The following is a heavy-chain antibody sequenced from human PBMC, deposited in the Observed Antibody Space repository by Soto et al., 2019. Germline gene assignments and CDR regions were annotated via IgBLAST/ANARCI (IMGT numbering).Heavy chain of an antibody. D-gene: IGHD6-6*01. J-gene: IGHJ6*03. CDR1: GGSISSYY. CDR2: IYYSGSI. Sequence: QVQLQESGPGLVKPSETLSLTCTVSGGSISSYYWSWIRQPPGKGLEWIGYIYYSGSINYNPSLKSRVTISVDTSKNQFSLKLSSVTAADSAVYYCARSIAARSGETYYYYYMDVWGKGTTVTVSS. V-gene: IGHV4-59*08. CDR3: ARSIAARSGETYYYYYMDV.